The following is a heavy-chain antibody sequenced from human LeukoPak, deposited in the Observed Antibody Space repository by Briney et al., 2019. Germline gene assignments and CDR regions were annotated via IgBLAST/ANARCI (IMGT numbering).Heavy chain of an antibody. Sequence: ASVTVSCKASGYTFTSYYMHWVRQAPGQGLEWMGIINPSGGSTSYAQKFQDRVTMTRDTSTSTVYMELSSLRSEDTAVYYCARSEGYYDSSGYYLNRFDPWGQGTLVTVSS. CDR3: ARSEGYYDSSGYYLNRFDP. D-gene: IGHD3-22*01. CDR2: INPSGGST. J-gene: IGHJ5*02. V-gene: IGHV1-46*01. CDR1: GYTFTSYY.